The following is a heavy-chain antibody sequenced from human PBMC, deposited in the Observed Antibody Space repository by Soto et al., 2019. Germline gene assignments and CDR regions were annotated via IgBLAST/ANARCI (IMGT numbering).Heavy chain of an antibody. V-gene: IGHV4-30-2*01. J-gene: IGHJ5*02. CDR3: ARGGYGDYSIWYNWFDP. CDR2: IYHSVST. CDR1: GGSISSGGYS. D-gene: IGHD4-17*01. Sequence: QLQLQESGSGLVKPSQTLSLTCAVSGGSISSGGYSWSWIRQRPGKGLEWIGYIYHSVSTYYNPSLKSRVTTSVDRSKNQFSLKLSSVTAADTAVYYCARGGYGDYSIWYNWFDPWGQGTLVTVSS.